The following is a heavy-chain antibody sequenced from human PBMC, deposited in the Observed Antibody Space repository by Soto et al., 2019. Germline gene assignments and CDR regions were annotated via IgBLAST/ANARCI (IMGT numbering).Heavy chain of an antibody. Sequence: PSETLSLTCTVSGGSISSSSYYWGWLRQPPGKGLEWIGSIYYSGSTYYNPSLKSRVTISVDTSKNQFSLKLSSVTAADTAVYYCAIQVGATTESAFDIWGQGTMVTVSS. CDR3: AIQVGATTESAFDI. CDR1: GGSISSSSYY. D-gene: IGHD1-26*01. V-gene: IGHV4-39*01. J-gene: IGHJ3*02. CDR2: IYYSGST.